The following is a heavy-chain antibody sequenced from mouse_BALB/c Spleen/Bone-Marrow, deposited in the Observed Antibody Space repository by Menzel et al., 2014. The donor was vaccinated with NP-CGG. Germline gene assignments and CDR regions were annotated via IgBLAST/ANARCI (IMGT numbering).Heavy chain of an antibody. D-gene: IGHD1-1*01. CDR2: INPYNGDT. CDR1: GYSFTGYF. CDR3: ARSGDFYGFAY. J-gene: IGHJ3*01. V-gene: IGHV1-20*02. Sequence: VHLQQSGPALVKPGASVKISCKASGYSFTGYFMNWVMQSHGKSLEWIGRINPYNGDTFYNQKFKGKATLTVDKSSSTAHMELRSLASEDSAVYYCARSGDFYGFAYWGHGNLGTVSA.